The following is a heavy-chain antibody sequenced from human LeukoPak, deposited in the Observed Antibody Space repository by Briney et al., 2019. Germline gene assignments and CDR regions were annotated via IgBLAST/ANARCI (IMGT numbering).Heavy chain of an antibody. CDR2: TAGADGVL. Sequence: GGSLRLSCAVSGLTFSDSRIIWVRQAPEKGLEWVGVTAGADGVLHYADSVKGRFTISTDKSTNTVYLQMNSLGPEDTALYFCANYIQRPPVRDVWGQGPMVTVS. CDR1: GLTFSDSR. J-gene: IGHJ6*02. D-gene: IGHD2-15*01. CDR3: ANYIQRPPVRDV. V-gene: IGHV3-23*01.